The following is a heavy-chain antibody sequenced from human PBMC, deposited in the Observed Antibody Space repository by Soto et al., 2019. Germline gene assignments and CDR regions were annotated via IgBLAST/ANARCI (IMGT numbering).Heavy chain of an antibody. J-gene: IGHJ4*02. Sequence: SETLSLTCAVSGGSISSGGYSWSWIRQPPGKGLEWIGYIYHSGSTYYNPSLKSRVTISVDRSKNQFSLKLSSVTAADTAVYYCARGGAQYYFGYLGQGTLVTVST. V-gene: IGHV4-30-2*01. CDR2: IYHSGST. D-gene: IGHD4-4*01. CDR3: ARGGAQYYFGY. CDR1: GGSISSGGYS.